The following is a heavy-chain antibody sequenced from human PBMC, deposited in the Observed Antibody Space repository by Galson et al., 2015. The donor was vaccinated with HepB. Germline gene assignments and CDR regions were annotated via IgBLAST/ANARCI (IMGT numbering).Heavy chain of an antibody. CDR2: IRGNGGTT. V-gene: IGHV3-23*01. CDR1: GFTFSNYA. Sequence: SLRLSCAASGFTFSNYAMSWVRQAPGKGLEWVSDIRGNGGTTYYADSVKGRFTISRDNSKNTLYLQMNSLRAEDTAVYYCAKDAISSSWIYYFDYWGPGTPLTVSS. CDR3: AKDAISSSWIYYFDY. J-gene: IGHJ4*02. D-gene: IGHD6-13*01.